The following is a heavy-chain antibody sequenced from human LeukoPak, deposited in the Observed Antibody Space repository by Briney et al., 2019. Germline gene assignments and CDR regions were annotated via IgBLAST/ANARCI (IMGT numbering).Heavy chain of an antibody. CDR3: ARDAGSYYYFDY. D-gene: IGHD1-26*01. Sequence: GGSLRLSCAASGFTFSSYSMNWVRQAPGKGLEWVSSISSSSSSYIYYADSVKGRFTISRDNAKNSLYLQMNSLRAEDTAVYYCARDAGSYYYFDYWGQGTLVTVSS. V-gene: IGHV3-21*01. CDR2: ISSSSSSYI. J-gene: IGHJ4*02. CDR1: GFTFSSYS.